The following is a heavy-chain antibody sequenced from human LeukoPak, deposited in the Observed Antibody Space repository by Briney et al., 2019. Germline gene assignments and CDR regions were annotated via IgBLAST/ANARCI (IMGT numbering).Heavy chain of an antibody. V-gene: IGHV1-2*02. CDR2: INPNSGGT. J-gene: IGHJ4*02. D-gene: IGHD1-7*01. CDR1: GYTFTGYY. Sequence: ASVKVSCKDSGYTFTGYYMHWVRQAPGQGLEWMGWINPNSGGTNYAQKFQGRVTMTRDTSISTAYMELSRLRSDDTAVYYCARDSPRTGTTGFDYWGQGTLATVSS. CDR3: ARDSPRTGTTGFDY.